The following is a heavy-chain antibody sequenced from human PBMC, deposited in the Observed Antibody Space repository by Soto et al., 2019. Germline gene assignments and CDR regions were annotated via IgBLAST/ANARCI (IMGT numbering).Heavy chain of an antibody. CDR1: GFTFSSYG. V-gene: IGHV3-33*01. D-gene: IGHD3-9*01. Sequence: QVQLVESGGGVVKPGRSLRLSCAASGFTFSSYGMHWVRQAPGKGLEWVAVIWYDGSNKYYADSVKGRFTISRDNSKNTLYLQMNSLRAEDTAVYYCARDLNYDILTGYYPGVDYWGQGTLVTVSS. J-gene: IGHJ4*02. CDR2: IWYDGSNK. CDR3: ARDLNYDILTGYYPGVDY.